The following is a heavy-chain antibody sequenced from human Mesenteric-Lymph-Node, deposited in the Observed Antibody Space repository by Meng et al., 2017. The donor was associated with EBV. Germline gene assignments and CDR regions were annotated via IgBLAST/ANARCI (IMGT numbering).Heavy chain of an antibody. CDR1: GDSISSSSYS. CDR2: MSYSGTI. CDR3: ARDFIGVPGNFDY. V-gene: IGHV4-39*06. D-gene: IGHD6-19*01. J-gene: IGHJ4*02. Sequence: RPQLQESVPGVVKPSETLSLTCTVSGDSISSSSYSWGWIRQPPGKGLEWIGSMSYSGTIYYNPSLRSRVTISADASKNQFSLRLSSVTAADTAVYYCARDFIGVPGNFDYWSQGTLVTVSS.